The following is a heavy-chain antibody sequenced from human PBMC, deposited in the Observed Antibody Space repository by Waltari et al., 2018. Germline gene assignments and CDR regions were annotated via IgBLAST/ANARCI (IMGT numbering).Heavy chain of an antibody. CDR1: GYTFTSYG. V-gene: IGHV1-18*01. Sequence: QVQLVQSGAEVKKPGASVKVSCKASGYTFTSYGISWVRQAPGQGLEWMGWISAYNGNTNYAQKLQGRVTMTTDTSTSTAYMERRGLRSDDTAVYYCARDPPKITYYDFWSGYSLDARSGHYYYGMDVWGQGTTVTVSS. CDR3: ARDPPKITYYDFWSGYSLDARSGHYYYGMDV. J-gene: IGHJ6*02. D-gene: IGHD3-3*01. CDR2: ISAYNGNT.